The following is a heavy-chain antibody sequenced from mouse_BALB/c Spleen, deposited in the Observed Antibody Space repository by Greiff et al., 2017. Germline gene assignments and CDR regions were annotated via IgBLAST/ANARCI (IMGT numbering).Heavy chain of an antibody. CDR2: ISSGGSYT. J-gene: IGHJ1*01. Sequence: EVQRVESGGGLVKPGGSLKLSCAASGFTFSSYAMSWVRQSPEQRLEWVAEISSGGSYTYYPDTVTGRFTISRDNATNTLYLEMSSLRSEDTAMYYCARDYGNGYEDWYFDVWGAGTTVTVSS. D-gene: IGHD1-1*01. CDR1: GFTFSSYA. CDR3: ARDYGNGYEDWYFDV. V-gene: IGHV5-9-4*01.